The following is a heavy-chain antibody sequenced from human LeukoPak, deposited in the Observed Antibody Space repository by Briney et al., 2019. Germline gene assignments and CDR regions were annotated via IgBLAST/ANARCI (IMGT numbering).Heavy chain of an antibody. D-gene: IGHD5-24*01. V-gene: IGHV3-21*01. J-gene: IGHJ4*02. CDR2: ISSSSSYI. CDR1: GFTFSSYS. CDR3: ARSRDGYNFGY. Sequence: GGSLRLSCAASGFTFSSYSMNWVRLAPGKGLKWVSSISSSSSYIYYADSVKGRFTISRDNAKNSLYLQMNSLRAEDTAVYYCARSRDGYNFGYWGQGTLVTVSS.